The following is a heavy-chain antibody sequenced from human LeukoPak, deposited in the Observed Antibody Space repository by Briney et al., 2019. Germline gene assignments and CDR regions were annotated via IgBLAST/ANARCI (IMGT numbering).Heavy chain of an antibody. J-gene: IGHJ2*01. CDR3: ARHASLSGWYNGHFDL. D-gene: IGHD6-19*01. CDR2: IYYSGST. CDR1: GGSISSSSYY. Sequence: SETLSLTCTVSGGSISSSSYYWGWIRQPPGKGLEWIGSIYYSGSTYYNPSLKSRVTISVDTSKNQFSLKLSSVTAADTAVYYCARHASLSGWYNGHFDLWGRGTLVTVSS. V-gene: IGHV4-39*01.